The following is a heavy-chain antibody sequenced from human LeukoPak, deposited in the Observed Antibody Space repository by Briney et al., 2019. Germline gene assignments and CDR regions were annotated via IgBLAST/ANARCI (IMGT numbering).Heavy chain of an antibody. CDR1: GGSISNYW. V-gene: IGHV4-4*07. CDR2: IYRSGTT. CDR3: ARDAGGYEDP. J-gene: IGHJ5*02. D-gene: IGHD5-12*01. Sequence: SETLSLTCTVSGGSISNYWWSWIREAAGDGLQWIGGIYRSGTTYYNPSLESRVTLSVDTSKNQFSLKLSSLTAADTALYYCARDAGGYEDPWGQGTLVTVSS.